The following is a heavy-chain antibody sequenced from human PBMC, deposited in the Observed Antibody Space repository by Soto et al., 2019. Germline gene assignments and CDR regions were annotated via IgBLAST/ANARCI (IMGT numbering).Heavy chain of an antibody. V-gene: IGHV1-69*18. CDR2: IIPLFGTT. CDR1: GGTFSTYT. Sequence: QVHLVRSGAEVRKPGSSVKVSCKTSGGTFSTYTIYWVRQAPGQGLEWMGRIIPLFGTTKYAQNFQDRVTVTAEESTRTTYMEPSSMTAEDTAVYYCGRRLDDSAAEGFDVWGEGTAVTVSA. D-gene: IGHD3-22*01. CDR3: GRRLDDSAAEGFDV. J-gene: IGHJ3*01.